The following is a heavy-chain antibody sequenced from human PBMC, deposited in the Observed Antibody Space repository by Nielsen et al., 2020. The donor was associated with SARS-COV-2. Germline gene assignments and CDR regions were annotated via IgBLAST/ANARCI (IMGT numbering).Heavy chain of an antibody. J-gene: IGHJ5*02. CDR1: GFTFSSYA. D-gene: IGHD1-26*01. CDR2: ISGSGGST. V-gene: IGHV3-23*01. Sequence: GESLKISCAASGFTFSSYAMSWVRQAPGKGLEWVSAISGSGGSTYYADSVKGRFTISRDNSKNTLYLQMNSLRAEDTAVYYCARHSGSYSQPWDWFDPWGQGTLVTVSS. CDR3: ARHSGSYSQPWDWFDP.